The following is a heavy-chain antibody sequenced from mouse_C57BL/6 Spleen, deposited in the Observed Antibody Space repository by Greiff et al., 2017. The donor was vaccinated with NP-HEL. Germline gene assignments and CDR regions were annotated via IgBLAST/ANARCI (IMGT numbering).Heavy chain of an antibody. J-gene: IGHJ4*01. CDR3: AKSTMVTTRYHYAMDY. Sequence: QVQLQQPGAELVKPGASVKLSCKASGYTFTSYWMHWVKQRPGRGLEWIGRIDPNSGGTKYNEKFKSKATLTVDKPSSTAYMQLSSLTSEDSAVYYCAKSTMVTTRYHYAMDYWGQGTSVTVSS. V-gene: IGHV1-72*01. CDR1: GYTFTSYW. D-gene: IGHD2-2*01. CDR2: IDPNSGGT.